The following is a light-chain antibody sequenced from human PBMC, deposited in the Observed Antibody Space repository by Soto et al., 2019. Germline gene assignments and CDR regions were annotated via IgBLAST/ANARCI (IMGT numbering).Light chain of an antibody. V-gene: IGKV3-20*01. Sequence: VLTQCPGAVSWSPGGLASRSFRASENVRTFVDWYQQKPGQAPRLLIYGASNRATDIPARFSGSGSGTDFTLTISRLEPEDFAVYYCQQYGSSPGVTFGPGTKVDIK. CDR3: QQYGSSPGVT. CDR2: GAS. J-gene: IGKJ3*01. CDR1: ENVRTF.